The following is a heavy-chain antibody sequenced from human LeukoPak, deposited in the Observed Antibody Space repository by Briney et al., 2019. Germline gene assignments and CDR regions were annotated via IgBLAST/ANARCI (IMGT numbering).Heavy chain of an antibody. J-gene: IGHJ6*02. Sequence: SETLSLTCAVYGGSFSGYYWSWIRQPPGKGLEWIGEINHSGSTNYNPSLKSRVTISVDTSKNQFSLKLGSVTAADTAVYYCARGGSCSSTSCYRHYYYGMDVWGQGTTVTVSS. V-gene: IGHV4-34*01. CDR1: GGSFSGYY. D-gene: IGHD2-2*01. CDR3: ARGGSCSSTSCYRHYYYGMDV. CDR2: INHSGST.